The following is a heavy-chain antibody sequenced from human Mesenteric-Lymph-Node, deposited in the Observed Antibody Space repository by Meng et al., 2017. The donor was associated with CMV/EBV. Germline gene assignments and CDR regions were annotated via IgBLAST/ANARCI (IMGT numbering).Heavy chain of an antibody. CDR2: ISGSGGST. D-gene: IGHD6-6*01. CDR3: ANVQVGGSSKARRGSDY. Sequence: ETLSLTCTVSGGSVSSGSYYWSWVRQAPGKGLEWVSAISGSGGSTYYADSVKGRFTISRDNSKNTLYLQMNSLRAEDTAVYYCANVQVGGSSKARRGSDYWGQGTLVTVSS. CDR1: GGSVSSGSYY. V-gene: IGHV3-23*01. J-gene: IGHJ4*02.